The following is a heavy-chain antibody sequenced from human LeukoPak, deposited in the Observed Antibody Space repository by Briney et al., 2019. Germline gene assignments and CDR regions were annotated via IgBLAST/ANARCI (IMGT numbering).Heavy chain of an antibody. CDR3: ARDTPDYYDSSGPFDY. D-gene: IGHD3-22*01. CDR1: GDSVSSNSAA. CDR2: TYYRSKWYN. J-gene: IGHJ4*02. Sequence: SQTLSLTCAISGDSVSSNSAAWNWIRQSPSRGLEWLGRTYYRSKWYNDYAVSVKSRITINPDTSKNQFSLQLNSMTPEDTAMYYCARDTPDYYDSSGPFDYWGQGTLVTVSS. V-gene: IGHV6-1*01.